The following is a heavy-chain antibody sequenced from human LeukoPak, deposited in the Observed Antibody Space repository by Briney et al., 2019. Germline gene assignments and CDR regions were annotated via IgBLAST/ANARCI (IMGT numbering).Heavy chain of an antibody. Sequence: SETLSLTCAVYGRSFSGYYWSWIRQPPGKGLEWIGEINHSGSTNYNPSLKSRVTISVDTSKNQFSLKLSSVTAADTAVYYCARRVFDWRKYYFDYWGQGTLVTVSS. CDR2: INHSGST. D-gene: IGHD3-9*01. CDR3: ARRVFDWRKYYFDY. V-gene: IGHV4-34*01. CDR1: GRSFSGYY. J-gene: IGHJ4*02.